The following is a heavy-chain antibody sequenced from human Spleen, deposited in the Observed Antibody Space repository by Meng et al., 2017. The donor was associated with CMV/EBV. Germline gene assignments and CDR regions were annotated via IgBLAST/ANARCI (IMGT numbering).Heavy chain of an antibody. V-gene: IGHV1-8*01. D-gene: IGHD6-19*01. Sequence: ASVKVSCKASGYTFSSYDINWVRQATGQGLEWMGWMNPTSGNTGYAQKFLGRVTMTRATSLSTAYMELNSLKASDTAMYYCARLQHGGVAVAGHFDYWGQGTLVTVSS. CDR3: ARLQHGGVAVAGHFDY. CDR2: MNPTSGNT. J-gene: IGHJ4*02. CDR1: GYTFSSYD.